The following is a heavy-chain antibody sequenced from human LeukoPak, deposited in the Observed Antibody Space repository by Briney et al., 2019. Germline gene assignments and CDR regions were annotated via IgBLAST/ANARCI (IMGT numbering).Heavy chain of an antibody. Sequence: GGSLRLSCAASGFTFSSYAMHWVRQAPGQGLEWVAVISYDGSNKYYADSVKGRFTISRDNSKNTLYLQMNSLRAEDTAVYYCAREHYDSLTGYYNVMDYWGQGTPVTVSS. J-gene: IGHJ4*02. V-gene: IGHV3-30-3*01. CDR2: ISYDGSNK. CDR1: GFTFSSYA. CDR3: AREHYDSLTGYYNVMDY. D-gene: IGHD3-9*01.